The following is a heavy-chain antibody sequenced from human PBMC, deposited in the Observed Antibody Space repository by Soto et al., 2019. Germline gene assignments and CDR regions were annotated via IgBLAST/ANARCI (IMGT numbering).Heavy chain of an antibody. Sequence: SETLSLTCAVYGGSFSGYYWSWIRQPPGKGLEWIGEINHSGSTNYNPSLKSRVTISVDTSKNQFSLKLSSVTAADTAVYYCARAPGYSSSWYYYYGMDVWGQGTTVTVSS. V-gene: IGHV4-34*01. D-gene: IGHD6-13*01. CDR3: ARAPGYSSSWYYYYGMDV. CDR2: INHSGST. J-gene: IGHJ6*02. CDR1: GGSFSGYY.